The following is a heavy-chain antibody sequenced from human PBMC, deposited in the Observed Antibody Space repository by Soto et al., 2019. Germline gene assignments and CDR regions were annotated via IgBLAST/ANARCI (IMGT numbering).Heavy chain of an antibody. Sequence: ASVKVSCKASGYTFTSYGISWVRQAPGQGLEWMGWISAYNGNTNYAQKLQGRVTMTTDTSTSTAYMELRSLRSDDTAVYYCARVVYGSGNHNWYDPWGQGTLVTVSS. CDR3: ARVVYGSGNHNWYDP. J-gene: IGHJ5*02. V-gene: IGHV1-18*01. CDR1: GYTFTSYG. D-gene: IGHD3-10*01. CDR2: ISAYNGNT.